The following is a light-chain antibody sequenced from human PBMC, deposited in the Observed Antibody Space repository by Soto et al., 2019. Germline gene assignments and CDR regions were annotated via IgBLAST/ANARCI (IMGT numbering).Light chain of an antibody. V-gene: IGLV1-47*01. CDR3: AAWDDTLSGPVV. CDR1: SSNIGSNY. Sequence: QSVLTQPTSASGTPGQRVTISCSGSSSNIGSNYVYWYQQLPGTAPKLLIYRNNQRPSGVPDRFSGSKSGTSASLAISGLRSEDEVDYYCAAWDDTLSGPVVFGGGTKLTVL. CDR2: RNN. J-gene: IGLJ2*01.